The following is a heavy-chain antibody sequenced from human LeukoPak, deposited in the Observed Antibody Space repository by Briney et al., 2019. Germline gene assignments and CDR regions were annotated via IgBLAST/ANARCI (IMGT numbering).Heavy chain of an antibody. D-gene: IGHD6-19*01. CDR3: ARLSGIAVAGTRVYGMDV. V-gene: IGHV3-21*01. Sequence: PGGSLRLSCAASGFTLSSYSMNWVRQAPGKGLEWVSSISSSSSYIYYADSVKGRFTISRDNAKNSLYVQMNSLRAEDTAVYYCARLSGIAVAGTRVYGMDVWGQGTTVTVSS. CDR2: ISSSSSYI. J-gene: IGHJ6*02. CDR1: GFTLSSYS.